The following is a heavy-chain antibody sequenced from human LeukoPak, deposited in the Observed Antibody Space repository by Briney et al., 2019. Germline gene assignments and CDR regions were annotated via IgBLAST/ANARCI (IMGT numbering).Heavy chain of an antibody. Sequence: QSGGSLRLSCAASGFTVSSNYMSWVRQAPGKGLEWVSVIYSGGSTYYADSVKGRFTISRDNSKNTLYLQMNSLRAEDTAVYYCATQAGYSSSWYLTSPTDPYYFDYWGQGTLVTVSS. CDR3: ATQAGYSSSWYLTSPTDPYYFDY. CDR2: IYSGGST. J-gene: IGHJ4*02. CDR1: GFTVSSNY. V-gene: IGHV3-53*01. D-gene: IGHD6-13*01.